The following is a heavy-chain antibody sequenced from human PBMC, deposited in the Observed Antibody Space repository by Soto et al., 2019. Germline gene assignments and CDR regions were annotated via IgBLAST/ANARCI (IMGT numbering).Heavy chain of an antibody. CDR1: GYTFTGYY. Sequence: GASVKVSCKASGYTFTGYYMHWVRQAPGQGLEWMGWINPNSGGTNYAQKFQGWVTMTRDTPISTAYMELSRLRSDDTAVYYCARYGTGGCSGGSCYSTGYYYYGMDVWGQGTTVTVSS. J-gene: IGHJ6*02. D-gene: IGHD2-15*01. CDR3: ARYGTGGCSGGSCYSTGYYYYGMDV. V-gene: IGHV1-2*04. CDR2: INPNSGGT.